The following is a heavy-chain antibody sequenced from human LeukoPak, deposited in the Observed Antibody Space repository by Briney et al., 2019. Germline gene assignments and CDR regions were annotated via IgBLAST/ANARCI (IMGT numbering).Heavy chain of an antibody. V-gene: IGHV4-39*01. J-gene: IGHJ4*02. D-gene: IGHD6-19*01. Sequence: SETLSLTCAVSGGSISTSSHYWGWIRQSPGKGLEWIGSIYYSGSTYYNPSLKSRVTMSVDTSKNQFSLKLNFVTAADTAVYYCARGGNSGWFDFDSWGQGTLVTVSS. CDR3: ARGGNSGWFDFDS. CDR1: GGSISTSSHY. CDR2: IYYSGST.